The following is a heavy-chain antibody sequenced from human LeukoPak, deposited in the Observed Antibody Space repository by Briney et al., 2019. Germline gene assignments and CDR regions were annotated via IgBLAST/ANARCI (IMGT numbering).Heavy chain of an antibody. Sequence: SETLSFTCTVSGGSISSGGYYWSWIRQPPGKGLEWIGYIYYSGSTNYNPSLKSRVTISVDTSKNQFSLKLSSVTAADTAVHYCARGEEGRFYYYYGMDVWGQGTTVTVSS. CDR3: ARGEEGRFYYYYGMDV. CDR1: GGSISSGGYY. J-gene: IGHJ6*02. CDR2: IYYSGST. V-gene: IGHV4-61*08. D-gene: IGHD1-26*01.